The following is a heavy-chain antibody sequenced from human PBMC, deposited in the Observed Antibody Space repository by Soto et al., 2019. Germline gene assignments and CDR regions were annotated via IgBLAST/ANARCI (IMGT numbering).Heavy chain of an antibody. CDR1: GGTFSSYA. V-gene: IGHV1-69*13. CDR3: ARNLVVVAATTFGYYYYGMDV. Sequence: ASVKVSCKASGGTFSSYAISWVRQAPGQGLEWMGGIIPIFGTANYAQKFQGRVTITADESTSTAYMELSSLRSEDTAVYYCARNLVVVAATTFGYYYYGMDVWGQGTTVTVSS. J-gene: IGHJ6*02. CDR2: IIPIFGTA. D-gene: IGHD2-15*01.